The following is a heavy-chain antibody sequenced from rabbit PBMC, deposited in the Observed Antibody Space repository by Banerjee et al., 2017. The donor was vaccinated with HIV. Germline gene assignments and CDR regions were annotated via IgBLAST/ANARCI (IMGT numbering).Heavy chain of an antibody. D-gene: IGHD6-1*01. CDR3: ARDVASSSGDSYASFNL. V-gene: IGHV1S45*01. CDR2: IAVGSGST. CDR1: GFSFSSGYY. J-gene: IGHJ4*01. Sequence: QEQLEESGGDLVKPEGSLTLTCTASGFSFSSGYYMCWVRQAPGKGLEWIGYIAVGSGSTYYANWAKGRFTISKTSSTTVTLQMTSLTAADTATYFCARDVASSSGDSYASFNLWGPGTLVTVS.